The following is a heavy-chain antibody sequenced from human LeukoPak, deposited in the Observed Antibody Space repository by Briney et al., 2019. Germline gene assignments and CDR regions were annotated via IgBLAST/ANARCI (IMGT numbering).Heavy chain of an antibody. CDR3: ARGIAAAVDY. Sequence: GGSLRLSCAASGFTFNRYNMNWVRRAPGKGLEWVSSISSSSSYIYYADSVKGRFTISRDNAKNSLYLQMNSLRAEDTAVYYCARGIAAAVDYWGQATLVTVSS. J-gene: IGHJ4*02. CDR2: ISSSSSYI. CDR1: GFTFNRYN. D-gene: IGHD6-13*01. V-gene: IGHV3-21*01.